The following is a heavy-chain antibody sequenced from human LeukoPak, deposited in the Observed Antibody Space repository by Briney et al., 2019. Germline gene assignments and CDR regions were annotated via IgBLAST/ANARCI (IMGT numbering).Heavy chain of an antibody. Sequence: SETLSLTCTVSGGSISSGTYYWSWIRQPAGKGLEWIGRVYTSGSTNYNPSLKSRVTISVDTSKNQFSLKLSSVTAADTAVYYCARDSVENAFDIWGQGTMVTVSS. V-gene: IGHV4-61*02. CDR3: ARDSVENAFDI. J-gene: IGHJ3*02. D-gene: IGHD5-24*01. CDR1: GGSISSGTYY. CDR2: VYTSGST.